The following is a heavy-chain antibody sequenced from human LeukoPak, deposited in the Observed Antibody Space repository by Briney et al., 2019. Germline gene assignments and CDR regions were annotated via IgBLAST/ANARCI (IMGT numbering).Heavy chain of an antibody. D-gene: IGHD6-13*01. Sequence: GGSLRLSCAASGFTFDDYAMHWVRQAPGKGLEWVAVIWYDGSNKYYADSVKGRFTISRDNSKNTLYLQMNSLRAEDTAVYYCARYSSSRGIDYWGQGTLVTVSS. J-gene: IGHJ4*02. V-gene: IGHV3-33*08. CDR1: GFTFDDYA. CDR3: ARYSSSRGIDY. CDR2: IWYDGSNK.